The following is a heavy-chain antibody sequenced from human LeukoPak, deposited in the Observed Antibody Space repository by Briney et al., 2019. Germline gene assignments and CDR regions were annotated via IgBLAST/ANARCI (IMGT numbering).Heavy chain of an antibody. Sequence: ASVKVSCKTSGYTFTNYDINWVRQATGQGLEWLGWMSPNNGDTGYAQKFQGRVTMTRDTSTNTAYMELSGLTSEDAAVYYCARGLGSGSYYGYWGREPWSPSLQ. CDR3: ARGLGSGSYYGY. CDR1: GYTFTNYD. CDR2: MSPNNGDT. J-gene: IGHJ4*02. V-gene: IGHV1-8*01. D-gene: IGHD1-26*01.